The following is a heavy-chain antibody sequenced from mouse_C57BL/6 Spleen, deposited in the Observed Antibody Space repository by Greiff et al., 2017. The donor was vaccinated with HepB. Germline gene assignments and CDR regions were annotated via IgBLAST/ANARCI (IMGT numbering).Heavy chain of an antibody. V-gene: IGHV7-3*01. CDR3: ARSSGNRGYFDY. CDR1: GFTFTDYY. J-gene: IGHJ2*01. D-gene: IGHD2-1*01. Sequence: EVKLMESGGGLVQPGGSLSLSCAASGFTFTDYYMSWVRQPPGKALEWLGFIRNKANGYTTEYSASVKGRFTISRDNSQSILYLQMNALRAEDSATYYCARSSGNRGYFDYWGQGTTLTVSS. CDR2: IRNKANGYTT.